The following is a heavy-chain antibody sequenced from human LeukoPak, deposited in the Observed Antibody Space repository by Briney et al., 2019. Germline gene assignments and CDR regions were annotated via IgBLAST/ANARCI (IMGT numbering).Heavy chain of an antibody. CDR2: INPNSGGT. V-gene: IGHV1-2*02. CDR3: ARDLAYGDYIFDY. Sequence: ASVKVSCEASGYTFTGYYMHWVRQAPGQGLEWTGWINPNSGGTNYAQKFQGRVTMTRDTSISTAYMELSRLRSDDTAVYYCARDLAYGDYIFDYWGQGTLVTVSS. D-gene: IGHD4-17*01. J-gene: IGHJ4*02. CDR1: GYTFTGYY.